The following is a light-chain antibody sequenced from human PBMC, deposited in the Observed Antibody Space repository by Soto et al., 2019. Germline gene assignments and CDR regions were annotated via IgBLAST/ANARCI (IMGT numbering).Light chain of an antibody. CDR3: QHYNNWPPWT. Sequence: EIVMTQSPVTLSVSPGERATLSCRASQSVSSNLAWYQHKPGQAPRLLIYGASTRATGVPARFSGSGSGTEFTLTISSLQSEDFAVYYCQHYNNWPPWTLGQGTKVEIK. V-gene: IGKV3-15*01. CDR2: GAS. CDR1: QSVSSN. J-gene: IGKJ1*01.